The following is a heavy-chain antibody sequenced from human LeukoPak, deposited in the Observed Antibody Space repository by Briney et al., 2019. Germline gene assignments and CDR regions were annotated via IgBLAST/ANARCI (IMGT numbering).Heavy chain of an antibody. Sequence: GRSLTLSCAPSALTFDDYAMHCVRHAPREGLGWVSGISWNSGSIGYADSVKGQFTISRDNAKNSLYLQMNSLRAEDTALYYCAKDFAPGSDAFDIWGQGTMVTVSS. CDR1: ALTFDDYA. D-gene: IGHD7-27*01. CDR3: AKDFAPGSDAFDI. CDR2: ISWNSGSI. J-gene: IGHJ3*02. V-gene: IGHV3-9*01.